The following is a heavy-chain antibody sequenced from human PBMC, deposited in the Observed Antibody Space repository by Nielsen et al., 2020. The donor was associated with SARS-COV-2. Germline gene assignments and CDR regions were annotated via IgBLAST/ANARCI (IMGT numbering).Heavy chain of an antibody. CDR1: GYTFTSYG. CDR3: ARALRSRGWFDP. J-gene: IGHJ5*02. Sequence: ASVKVSCKASGYTFTSYGISWVRQAPGQGLEWMGWTSAYNGNTNYAQKLQGRVTMTTDTSTSTAYMELRSLRSDDTAVYYCARALRSRGWFDPWGQGTLVTVSS. V-gene: IGHV1-18*01. D-gene: IGHD1-26*01. CDR2: TSAYNGNT.